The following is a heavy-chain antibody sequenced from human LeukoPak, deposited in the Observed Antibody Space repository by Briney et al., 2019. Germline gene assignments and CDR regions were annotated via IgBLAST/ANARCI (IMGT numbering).Heavy chain of an antibody. CDR2: INAGNGNT. CDR3: ARVQSSSWYGYYFDY. CDR1: GYTFTSYA. D-gene: IGHD6-13*01. J-gene: IGHJ4*02. V-gene: IGHV1-3*01. Sequence: ASVKVSCKASGYTFTSYAMHWVRQAPGQRLEWMGWINAGNGNTKYSQKFQGRVTITRDTSASTAYMELSSLRSEDTAVYYCARVQSSSWYGYYFDYWGQGTLVTVSS.